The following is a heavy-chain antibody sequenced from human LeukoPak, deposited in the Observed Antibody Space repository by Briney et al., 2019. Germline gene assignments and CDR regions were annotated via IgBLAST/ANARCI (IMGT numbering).Heavy chain of an antibody. Sequence: SETLSLTCTVSGGSISSHYWSWIRQPPGKGLEGIGYIYYSGSTNYNPSLKSRVTISVDTSKNQFSLKLSSVTAAYTAVYYCARGDYTHDYWGQGTLVTVSS. D-gene: IGHD4-11*01. V-gene: IGHV4-59*11. CDR2: IYYSGST. J-gene: IGHJ4*02. CDR3: ARGDYTHDY. CDR1: GGSISSHY.